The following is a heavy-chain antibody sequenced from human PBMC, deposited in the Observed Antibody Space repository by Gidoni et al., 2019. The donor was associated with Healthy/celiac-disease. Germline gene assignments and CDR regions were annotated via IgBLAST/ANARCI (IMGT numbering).Heavy chain of an antibody. V-gene: IGHV4-59*01. J-gene: IGHJ6*02. D-gene: IGHD6-13*01. CDR3: ARNGIAAAGVDV. CDR2: IYYSGST. Sequence: IGYIYYSGSTNYNPSLKSRVTISVDTSKNQFSLKLSSVTAADTAVYYCARNGIAAAGVDVWGQGTTVTVSS.